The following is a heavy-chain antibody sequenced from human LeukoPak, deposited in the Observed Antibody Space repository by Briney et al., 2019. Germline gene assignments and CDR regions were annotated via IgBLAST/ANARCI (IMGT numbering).Heavy chain of an antibody. Sequence: GGSLRLSCAASGFTFSSYAMSWVRQAPGKGLEWVSVIYSGGSANYADSVKGRFTISRDNSKNTLYLQMNSLRAEDTAVYYCAREKRNDYGDYKYYFDYWGQGTLVTVSS. D-gene: IGHD4-17*01. V-gene: IGHV3-53*01. CDR3: AREKRNDYGDYKYYFDY. J-gene: IGHJ4*02. CDR1: GFTFSSYA. CDR2: IYSGGSA.